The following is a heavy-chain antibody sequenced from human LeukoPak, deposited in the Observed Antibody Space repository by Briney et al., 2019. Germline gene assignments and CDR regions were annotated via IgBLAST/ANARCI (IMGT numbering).Heavy chain of an antibody. D-gene: IGHD4-17*01. V-gene: IGHV3-30*18. CDR3: AKDKLASQGDDYGDYVGYFDY. CDR2: LSYDGSNK. J-gene: IGHJ4*02. CDR1: GFAFDDYA. Sequence: GGSLRLSCAASGFAFDDYARPWVRKAPGKGLGWVQVLSYDGSNKYYADSVKGRFTISRDNSKNTLYLQMNSLRAEDTAVYYCAKDKLASQGDDYGDYVGYFDYWGQGTLVTVSS.